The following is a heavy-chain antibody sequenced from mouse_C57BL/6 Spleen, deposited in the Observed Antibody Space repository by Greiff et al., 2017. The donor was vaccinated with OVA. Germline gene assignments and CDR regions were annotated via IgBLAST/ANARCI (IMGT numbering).Heavy chain of an antibody. D-gene: IGHD1-1*01. Sequence: EVQLVESGGGLVKPGGSLKLSCAASGFTFSSYTMSWVRQTPEKRLEWVATISGGGGNTYYPDSVKGRFTISRDNAKNTLYLQMSSLRSEDTALYYCARPGSSLYWYFDVWGTGTTVTVSS. CDR1: GFTFSSYT. CDR3: ARPGSSLYWYFDV. CDR2: ISGGGGNT. V-gene: IGHV5-9*01. J-gene: IGHJ1*03.